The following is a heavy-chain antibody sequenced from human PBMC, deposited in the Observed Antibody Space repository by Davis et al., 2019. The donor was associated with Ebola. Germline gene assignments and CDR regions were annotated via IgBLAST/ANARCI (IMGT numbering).Heavy chain of an antibody. CDR1: GFSFSDYY. J-gene: IGHJ4*02. CDR3: ARGPRKMATTNFDY. Sequence: GESLKISCAASGFSFSDYYMSWIHQAPGKGLEWVSYISISSGFTNYADSVKGRFTISRDNAKNSLYLQMNSLRAKDTAVYYCARGPRKMATTNFDYWGQGTLVTVSS. D-gene: IGHD5-24*01. CDR2: ISISSGFT. V-gene: IGHV3-11*06.